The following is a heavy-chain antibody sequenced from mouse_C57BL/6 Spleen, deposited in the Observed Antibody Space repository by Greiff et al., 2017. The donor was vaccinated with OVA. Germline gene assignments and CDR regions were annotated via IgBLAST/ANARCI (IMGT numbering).Heavy chain of an antibody. CDR2: IRSKSNNYAT. CDR1: GFSFNTYA. Sequence: EVKLMESGGGLVQPKGSLKLSCAASGFSFNTYAMNWVRQAPGKGLEWVARIRSKSNNYATYYADSVKDRFTISRDDSESMLYLQMNNLKTEDTAMYYCVRQGLTGPFDYWGQGTTLTVSS. CDR3: VRQGLTGPFDY. D-gene: IGHD4-1*01. V-gene: IGHV10-1*01. J-gene: IGHJ2*01.